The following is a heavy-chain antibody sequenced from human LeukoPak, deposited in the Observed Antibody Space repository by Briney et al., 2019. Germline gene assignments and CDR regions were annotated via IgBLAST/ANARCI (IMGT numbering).Heavy chain of an antibody. CDR1: GGTFSSYA. J-gene: IGHJ5*02. CDR3: ASDDSSGYLWWFDP. Sequence: TSVKVSCKASGGTFSSYAISWVRQAPGQGLEWRGRIIPIFGTANYAQKFQGRVTITTDESTSTAYMELSSLRSEDTAVYYCASDDSSGYLWWFDPWGQGTLVTVSS. D-gene: IGHD3-22*01. CDR2: IIPIFGTA. V-gene: IGHV1-69*05.